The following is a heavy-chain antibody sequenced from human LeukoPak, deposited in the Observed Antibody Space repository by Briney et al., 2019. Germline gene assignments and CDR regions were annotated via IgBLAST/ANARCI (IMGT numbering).Heavy chain of an antibody. CDR2: INPNSGGT. CDR3: ARGPDLRVWYYYGMDV. CDR1: GYTFTGYY. D-gene: IGHD1-14*01. Sequence: ASVKVSCKASGYTFTGYYMHWVRQAPGQGLEWMGWINPNSGGTNYAQKFQGRVTMTRDTSISTAYMELSRLRSDDTAVYYCARGPDLRVWYYYGMDVWGQGTTVTVSS. J-gene: IGHJ6*02. V-gene: IGHV1-2*02.